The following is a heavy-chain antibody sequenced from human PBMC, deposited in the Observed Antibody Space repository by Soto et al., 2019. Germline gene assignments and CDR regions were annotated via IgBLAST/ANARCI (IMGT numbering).Heavy chain of an antibody. D-gene: IGHD3-3*01. CDR2: IFSNDEK. V-gene: IGHV2-26*01. CDR3: ARSYDGDSFDY. CDR1: GFSLSNARMG. Sequence: QVTLKESGPVLVKTTETLTLTCTVSGFSLSNARMGVSWIRQPPGKALEWLAHIFSNDEKSYSTSLKSRLTISKDTSKSQVVLTMTNMDPVDTATYYCARSYDGDSFDYWGQGTLVTVSS. J-gene: IGHJ4*02.